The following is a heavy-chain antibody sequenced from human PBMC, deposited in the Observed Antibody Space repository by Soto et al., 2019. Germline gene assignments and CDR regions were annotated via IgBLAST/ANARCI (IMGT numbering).Heavy chain of an antibody. CDR2: IIPIFGTA. Sequence: QVQLVQSGAEVKKPGSSVKVSCKASGGTFSSYAISWVRQAPGQGLEWMGGIIPIFGTANYAQKFQGRVTITADESTSTAYMELSSLMAEDTAVYCCARMNRGAMIVPPYYFDYWGQGTLVTVSS. D-gene: IGHD3-22*01. CDR3: ARMNRGAMIVPPYYFDY. CDR1: GGTFSSYA. V-gene: IGHV1-69*12. J-gene: IGHJ4*02.